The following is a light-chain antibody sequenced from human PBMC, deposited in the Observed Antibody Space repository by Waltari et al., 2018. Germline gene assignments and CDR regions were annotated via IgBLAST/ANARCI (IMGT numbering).Light chain of an antibody. CDR2: EVT. Sequence: QSALTQPPSASGSPGQSVTISCTGTGSDVGGYNYVSWFQQPPGKPPKLFIFEVTKRPQGVPVRFSGSRSDSTASLTVSGLQSEDEADYFCSSYAGDSTWVFGTGTRLTVL. CDR1: GSDVGGYNY. V-gene: IGLV2-8*01. CDR3: SSYAGDSTWV. J-gene: IGLJ3*02.